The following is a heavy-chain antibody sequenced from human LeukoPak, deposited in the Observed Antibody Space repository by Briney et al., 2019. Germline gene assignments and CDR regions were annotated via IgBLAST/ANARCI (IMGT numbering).Heavy chain of an antibody. D-gene: IGHD4-17*01. CDR3: AKEMVSQDYGDRVFDY. CDR2: IRYDGSNK. Sequence: GGSLRLSCAASGFTFSSYGMHWVRQAPGKGLEWVAFIRYDGSNKYYADSVKGRFTISRDNSKNTLYLQMNSLRAEDTAVYYCAKEMVSQDYGDRVFDYWGQGTLVTVSS. CDR1: GFTFSSYG. J-gene: IGHJ4*02. V-gene: IGHV3-30*02.